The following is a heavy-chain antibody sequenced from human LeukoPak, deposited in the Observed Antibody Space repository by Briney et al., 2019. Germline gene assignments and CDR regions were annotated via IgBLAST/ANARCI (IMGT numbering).Heavy chain of an antibody. V-gene: IGHV1-18*01. CDR3: ARDFIKSGSYHFDY. J-gene: IGHJ4*02. CDR1: GYTFTSYG. Sequence: ASVKVSCKASGYTFTSYGISWVRQAPGQGLEWMGWISAYNGNTNYAQKLQGRVTMTTDTSTSTAYMELRSQRSDDTAVYYCARDFIKSGSYHFDYWGQGTLVTVSS. CDR2: ISAYNGNT. D-gene: IGHD1-26*01.